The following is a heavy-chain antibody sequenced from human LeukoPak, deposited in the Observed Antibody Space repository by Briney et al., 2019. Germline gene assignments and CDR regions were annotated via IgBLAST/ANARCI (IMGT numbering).Heavy chain of an antibody. CDR3: ARRTGAEYYDSSGYYLGGAFDI. CDR2: IIPIFGTA. Sequence: SVKVSCKASGYTFANYYMHWVRQAPGQGLEWMGGIIPIFGTANYAQKFQGRVTITTDESTSTAYMELSSLRSEDTAVYYCARRTGAEYYDSSGYYLGGAFDIWGQGTMVTVSS. J-gene: IGHJ3*02. CDR1: GYTFANYY. D-gene: IGHD3-22*01. V-gene: IGHV1-69*05.